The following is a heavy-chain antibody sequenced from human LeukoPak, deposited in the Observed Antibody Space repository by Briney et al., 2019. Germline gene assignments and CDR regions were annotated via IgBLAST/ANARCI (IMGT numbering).Heavy chain of an antibody. CDR3: ANFGVVVVPYYDY. V-gene: IGHV3-23*01. Sequence: GGSLRLSCAASGFTVSSYAMSWVRQAPGKGLEWVSAISGSGGSTYYADSVKGRFTISRDNSKNTLYLQMNSLRAEDTAVYYCANFGVVVVPYYDYWGQGTLVTVSS. CDR2: ISGSGGST. CDR1: GFTVSSYA. J-gene: IGHJ4*02. D-gene: IGHD3-22*01.